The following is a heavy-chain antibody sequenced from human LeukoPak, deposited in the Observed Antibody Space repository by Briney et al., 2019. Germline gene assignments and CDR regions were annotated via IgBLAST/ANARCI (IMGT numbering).Heavy chain of an antibody. CDR2: IYYSGST. J-gene: IGHJ6*03. CDR1: GGSISSYY. CDR3: ARGGAVAYYYYYMDV. D-gene: IGHD6-19*01. V-gene: IGHV4-59*01. Sequence: SETLSLTCTVSGGSISSYYWSWIRQPPGKGLEWIAYIYYSGSTNYNPFLKGRVTISVDTSKNQFSLTLSSVTAADAAVYYCARGGAVAYYYYYMDVWGTGTMVT.